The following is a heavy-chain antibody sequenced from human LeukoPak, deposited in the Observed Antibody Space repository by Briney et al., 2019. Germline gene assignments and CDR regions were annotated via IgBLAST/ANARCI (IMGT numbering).Heavy chain of an antibody. V-gene: IGHV4-4*02. CDR2: IYHSGST. D-gene: IGHD3-22*01. CDR1: GGSISSSNW. Sequence: PSETLSLTCAVSGGSISSSNWWSWVRQPPGKGLEWIGEIYHSGSTNYNPSLKSRVTISVDKSKNQFSLKLSSVTAADTAVYYCARAGNYYDSSGNDAFDIWGQRTMVTVSS. CDR3: ARAGNYYDSSGNDAFDI. J-gene: IGHJ3*02.